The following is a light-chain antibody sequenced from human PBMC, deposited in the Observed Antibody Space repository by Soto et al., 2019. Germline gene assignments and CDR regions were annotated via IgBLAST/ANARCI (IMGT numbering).Light chain of an antibody. Sequence: HYVLTQPRSVSGYPGLSVTISCTGTAGDIGTYHYVSWYQQFPGKAPKLILYDVDKRPSGVPDRFSGSKSGNMASLTISGLQSDDEADYHCSSYAGTSTFVFGSGTKVT. V-gene: IGLV2-11*01. CDR3: SSYAGTSTFV. CDR2: DVD. CDR1: AGDIGTYHY. J-gene: IGLJ1*01.